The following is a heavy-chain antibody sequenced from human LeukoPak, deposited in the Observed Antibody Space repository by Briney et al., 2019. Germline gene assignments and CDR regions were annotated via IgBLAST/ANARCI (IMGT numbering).Heavy chain of an antibody. CDR3: ARDGMYGDLGYYYYGMDV. J-gene: IGHJ6*02. Sequence: PGGSLRLSCAASGFTFSSYSMNWVRQAPGKGLEWVAVISYDGSNKYYADSVKGRFTISRDNSKNTLYLQMNSLRAEDTAVYYCARDGMYGDLGYYYYGMDVWGQGTTVTVSS. V-gene: IGHV3-30*03. D-gene: IGHD4-17*01. CDR1: GFTFSSYS. CDR2: ISYDGSNK.